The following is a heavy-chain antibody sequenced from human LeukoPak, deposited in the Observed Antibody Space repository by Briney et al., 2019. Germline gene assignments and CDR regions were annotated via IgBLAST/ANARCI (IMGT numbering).Heavy chain of an antibody. CDR1: GYSFTSYW. Sequence: GESLKISFKGSGYSFTSYWIGWGRQMPGKGAEWMGIIYPGDSDTRYSPSFQGQVTISADKSISTAYLQWSSLKASDTAMYYCARRDYPNWFDPWGQGTLVTVSS. V-gene: IGHV5-51*01. J-gene: IGHJ5*02. D-gene: IGHD4-11*01. CDR3: ARRDYPNWFDP. CDR2: IYPGDSDT.